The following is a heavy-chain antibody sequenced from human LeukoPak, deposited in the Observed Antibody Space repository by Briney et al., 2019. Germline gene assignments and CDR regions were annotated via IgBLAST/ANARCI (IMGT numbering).Heavy chain of an antibody. J-gene: IGHJ5*02. CDR1: GGSISSSSYY. V-gene: IGHV4-39*07. Sequence: SETLSLTCTVSGGSISSSSYYWGWIRQPPGKGLEWIGSIYCSGSTYYNPSLKSRVTISVDTSKNQFSLKLSSVTAADTAVYYCARERIAAAGPNWFDPWGQGTLVTVSS. D-gene: IGHD6-13*01. CDR3: ARERIAAAGPNWFDP. CDR2: IYCSGST.